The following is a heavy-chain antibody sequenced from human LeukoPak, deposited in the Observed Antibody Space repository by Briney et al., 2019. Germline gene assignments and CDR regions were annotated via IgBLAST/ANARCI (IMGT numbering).Heavy chain of an antibody. V-gene: IGHV3-23*01. Sequence: GGSLRLSCAASGFTFSSYAMTWVRQAPGKGLGWVSAISGGGGTTYFADTVKGRFSLSIDNSTNTVYLQMNSLRADDTAIYYCAKRSSTGGGVFDYWGQGTLVTVSS. J-gene: IGHJ4*02. CDR1: GFTFSSYA. CDR2: ISGGGGTT. D-gene: IGHD4-17*01. CDR3: AKRSSTGGGVFDY.